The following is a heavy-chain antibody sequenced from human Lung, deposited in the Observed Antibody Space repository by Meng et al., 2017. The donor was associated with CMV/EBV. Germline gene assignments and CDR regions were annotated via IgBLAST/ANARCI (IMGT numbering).Heavy chain of an antibody. D-gene: IGHD2-2*01. Sequence: PCAASGFTFDDFAMHRVRQAPGKGLEWVSGNSWNSGSIGYAASVKCRFTISRDNAKNSLYLQMNSLRAEDTALYYCAKADIVVVPAGAFDIWGQGTMVTVSS. CDR1: GFTFDDFA. V-gene: IGHV3-9*01. J-gene: IGHJ3*02. CDR3: AKADIVVVPAGAFDI. CDR2: NSWNSGSI.